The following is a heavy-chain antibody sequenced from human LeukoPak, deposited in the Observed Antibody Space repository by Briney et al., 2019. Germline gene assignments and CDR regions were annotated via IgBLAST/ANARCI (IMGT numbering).Heavy chain of an antibody. CDR1: GYTFTGYY. J-gene: IGHJ3*02. D-gene: IGHD3-22*01. V-gene: IGHV1-8*03. CDR3: AKAHDSSGYWGSDAFDI. Sequence: GASVKVSCKASGYTFTGYYMHWVRQAPEQGLEWMGWMNPNSGNTGYAQKFQGRVTITRNTSISTAYMELSSLRSEDTAVYYCAKAHDSSGYWGSDAFDIWGQGTMVTASS. CDR2: MNPNSGNT.